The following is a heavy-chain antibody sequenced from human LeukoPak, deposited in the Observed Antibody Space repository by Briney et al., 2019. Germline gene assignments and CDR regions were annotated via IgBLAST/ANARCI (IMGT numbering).Heavy chain of an antibody. V-gene: IGHV3-23*01. CDR1: GFTFSSYA. Sequence: GGSLRFSCAASGFTFSSYAMSWVRQAPGKGLEWVSAISGSGGSTYYADSVKGRFTISRDNSKNTLYLQMNSLRAEDTAVYYCAKGGELGYCSSTSCSTFDYWGQGTLVTVSS. J-gene: IGHJ4*02. D-gene: IGHD2-2*01. CDR3: AKGGELGYCSSTSCSTFDY. CDR2: ISGSGGST.